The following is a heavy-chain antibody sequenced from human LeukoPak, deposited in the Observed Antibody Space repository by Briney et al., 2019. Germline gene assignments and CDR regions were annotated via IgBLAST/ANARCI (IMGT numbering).Heavy chain of an antibody. J-gene: IGHJ4*02. D-gene: IGHD1-1*01. CDR2: INPSGGST. CDR3: ARGTTDAY. CDR1: GYTFTSYY. V-gene: IGHV1-46*01. Sequence: ASVKVSCKASGYTFTSYYIDWVRQAPGQGLEWMGVINPSGGSTRYAQKFQGRVTMTGDPSTRTVYMELSSLTSDDMAVYYCARGTTDAYWGQGTPVTVSS.